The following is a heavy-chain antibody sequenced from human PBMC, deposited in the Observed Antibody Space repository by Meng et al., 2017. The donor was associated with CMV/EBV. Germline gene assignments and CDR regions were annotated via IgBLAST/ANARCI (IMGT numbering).Heavy chain of an antibody. CDR1: GFTFDDYA. D-gene: IGHD6-6*01. CDR3: AVSSSSLVRYYFDY. Sequence: SLKISCAASGFTFDDYAMHWVRQAPGKGLEWVSGISWNSGSIGYADSVKGRFTISRDNAKTSLYLQMNSLRAEDTALYYCAVSSSSLVRYYFDYWGQGTLVTVSS. CDR2: ISWNSGSI. J-gene: IGHJ4*02. V-gene: IGHV3-9*01.